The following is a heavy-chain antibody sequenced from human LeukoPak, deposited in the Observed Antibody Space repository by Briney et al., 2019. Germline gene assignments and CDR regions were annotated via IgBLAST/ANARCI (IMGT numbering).Heavy chain of an antibody. J-gene: IGHJ3*02. CDR1: GGSISSYY. CDR3: ARVEGGWYGDAFDI. CDR2: IYYSGST. V-gene: IGHV4-59*01. Sequence: SETLSLTCTVSGGSISSYYWSWIRQPPGKGLEWIGYIYYSGSTNYNPSLKSRVTISVDTSKNQFSLKLSSVTAADTAVYYCARVEGGWYGDAFDIWGQGTMVTVSS. D-gene: IGHD6-19*01.